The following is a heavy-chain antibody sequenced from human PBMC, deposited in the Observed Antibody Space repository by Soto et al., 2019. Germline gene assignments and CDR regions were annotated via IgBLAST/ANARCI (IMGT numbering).Heavy chain of an antibody. CDR1: GGSISSGGYS. Sequence: QLRLQESGSGLVKPSQTLSLTCAVSGGSISSGGYSWSWIRQPPGKGLEWIGYIYHSGSTYYNPSLKSRVTISVDRSKNQFSLKLSSVTAADTAVYYCASVVYGDYGSWFDPWGQGTLVTVSS. CDR2: IYHSGST. V-gene: IGHV4-30-2*01. J-gene: IGHJ5*02. CDR3: ASVVYGDYGSWFDP. D-gene: IGHD4-17*01.